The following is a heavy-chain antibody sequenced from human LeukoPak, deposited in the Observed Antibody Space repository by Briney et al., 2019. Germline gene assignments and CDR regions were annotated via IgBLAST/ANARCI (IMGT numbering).Heavy chain of an antibody. CDR3: TRDLEGGYSYGYTTFGY. Sequence: GGSLRLSCTGSGFTFGDYPVSWVRQAPGQGLEWVGFIRSKAYGGTTEYAASVKGRFTISRDDSKSIAYLQMNSLKTEDTAVYYCTRDLEGGYSYGYTTFGYWGQGTLVTVS. V-gene: IGHV3-49*04. J-gene: IGHJ4*02. D-gene: IGHD5-18*01. CDR1: GFTFGDYP. CDR2: IRSKAYGGTT.